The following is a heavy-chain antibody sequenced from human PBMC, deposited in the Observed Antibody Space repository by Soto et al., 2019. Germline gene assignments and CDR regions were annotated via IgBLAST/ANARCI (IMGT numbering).Heavy chain of an antibody. CDR2: IIPIFGTA. CDR3: ASPLVGGNYYYYGMDV. D-gene: IGHD2-15*01. V-gene: IGHV1-69*01. Sequence: QVQLVQSGAEVKKHGSSVKVSCKASGGTFSSYAISWVRQAPGQGLEWMGGIIPIFGTANYAQKFQGRVTITADESTSTAYMELSSLRSEDTAVYYCASPLVGGNYYYYGMDVWGQGTTVTVSS. CDR1: GGTFSSYA. J-gene: IGHJ6*02.